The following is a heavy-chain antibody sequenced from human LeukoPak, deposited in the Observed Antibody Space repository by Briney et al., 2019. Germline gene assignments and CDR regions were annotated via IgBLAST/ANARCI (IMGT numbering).Heavy chain of an antibody. Sequence: PGGSLTLSCAASGATFTNFWMSWVRLAPGKGLEWVANISPQGTEKYYVESVKGRFTISRDNAKNSLYLQMNSLRAEDTAVYYCARDKGAARAGHFDPWGQGTLVTVSS. V-gene: IGHV3-7*01. J-gene: IGHJ5*02. CDR3: ARDKGAARAGHFDP. D-gene: IGHD6-6*01. CDR1: GATFTNFW. CDR2: ISPQGTEK.